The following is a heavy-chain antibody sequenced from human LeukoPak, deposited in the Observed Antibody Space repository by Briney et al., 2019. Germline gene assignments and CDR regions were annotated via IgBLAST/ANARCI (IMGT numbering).Heavy chain of an antibody. CDR1: GYSISSGYY. D-gene: IGHD5-12*01. J-gene: IGHJ6*03. CDR3: ARVSRGRGYSGYDFTFYYYYYMDV. Sequence: SETLSLTCTVSGYSISSGYYWGWIRQPPGKGLEWIGSIHHGESTNYNPSLKSPVTMSIDTSKNQFSLKLSSVTAADTAVYYCARVSRGRGYSGYDFTFYYYYYMDVWGKGTTVTVSS. V-gene: IGHV4-38-2*02. CDR2: IHHGEST.